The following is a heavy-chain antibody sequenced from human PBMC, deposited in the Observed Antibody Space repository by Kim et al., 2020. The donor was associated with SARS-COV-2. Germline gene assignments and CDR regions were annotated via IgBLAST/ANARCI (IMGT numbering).Heavy chain of an antibody. Sequence: GGSLRLSCAASGFTFSSYGMHWVRQAPGKGLEWVAVIWYDGSNKYYADSVKGRFTISRDNSKNTLYLQMNSLRAEDTAVYYCARDLDTTVVTPGFDYWGQGTLVTVSS. CDR2: IWYDGSNK. CDR1: GFTFSSYG. CDR3: ARDLDTTVVTPGFDY. D-gene: IGHD4-17*01. J-gene: IGHJ4*02. V-gene: IGHV3-33*01.